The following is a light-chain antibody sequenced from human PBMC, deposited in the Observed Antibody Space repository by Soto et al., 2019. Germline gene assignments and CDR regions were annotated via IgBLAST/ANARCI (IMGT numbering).Light chain of an antibody. V-gene: IGLV2-14*03. J-gene: IGLJ1*01. CDR2: DIS. CDR3: SSYTTTDTYV. CDR1: SSDVGSPYNY. Sequence: QSALTQPASVSGSPGQSITISCTGTSSDVGSPYNYVSWFQQHPGKAPKLMIHDISNRPSGISNRFSGSKSGNTASLTISGLQAEDEGDYYCSSYTTTDTYVFGPGTKLTVL.